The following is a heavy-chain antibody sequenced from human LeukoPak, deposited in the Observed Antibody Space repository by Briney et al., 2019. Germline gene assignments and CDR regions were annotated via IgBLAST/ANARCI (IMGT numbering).Heavy chain of an antibody. CDR1: GFSFSSYN. V-gene: IGHV3-21*01. CDR2: ITTSSSYT. CDR3: ARDPYSGAYGDTYYYYMDV. Sequence: GGSLRLSCEASGFSFSSYNMDWVRQTPGKGLEWISSITTSSSYTFYADSVKGRFTISRDNARNSLYLQMNSLTAEDTAVYYCARDPYSGAYGDTYYYYMDVWGKGTTVTISS. D-gene: IGHD1-26*01. J-gene: IGHJ6*03.